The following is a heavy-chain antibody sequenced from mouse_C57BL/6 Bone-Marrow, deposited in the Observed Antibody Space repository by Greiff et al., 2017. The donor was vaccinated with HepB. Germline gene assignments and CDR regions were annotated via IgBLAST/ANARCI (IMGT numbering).Heavy chain of an antibody. CDR3: ARDAFYYYGSSYYAMDY. Sequence: DVKLVESGGGLVQSGRSLRLSCATSGFTFSDFYMEWVRQAPGKGLEWIAASRNKANDYTTEYSASVKGRFIVSRDTSQSILYLQMNALRAEDTAIYYCARDAFYYYGSSYYAMDYWGQGTSVTVSS. CDR2: SRNKANDYTT. J-gene: IGHJ4*01. CDR1: GFTFSDFY. D-gene: IGHD1-1*01. V-gene: IGHV7-1*01.